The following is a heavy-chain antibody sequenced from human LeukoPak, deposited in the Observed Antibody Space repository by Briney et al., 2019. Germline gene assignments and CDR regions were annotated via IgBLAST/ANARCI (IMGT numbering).Heavy chain of an antibody. D-gene: IGHD3-10*01. V-gene: IGHV4-59*01. Sequence: SETLSLTCTVSGGSICSYYWSWIRQPPGKGLEWIGYIYYSGSTNYNPSLKSRVTISIDTSKNQFSLKLSSVTAADAAVYYCARSRGSRDAFDIWGERTMLTVSS. CDR3: ARSRGSRDAFDI. CDR2: IYYSGST. J-gene: IGHJ3*02. CDR1: GGSICSYY.